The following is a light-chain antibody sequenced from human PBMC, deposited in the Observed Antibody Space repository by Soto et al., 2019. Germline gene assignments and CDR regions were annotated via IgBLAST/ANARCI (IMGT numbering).Light chain of an antibody. CDR1: QTVNSYY. Sequence: EIVLTQSPGTLSLSPGKRATLSCRASQTVNSYYVAWYQQKPGQAPRLLISGASKRATGIPDRFSGSGSGTDFTLTISRLEPEDFAMYYCQQYGGSPMVTFGGGTKVEIK. CDR3: QQYGGSPMVT. CDR2: GAS. J-gene: IGKJ4*01. V-gene: IGKV3-20*01.